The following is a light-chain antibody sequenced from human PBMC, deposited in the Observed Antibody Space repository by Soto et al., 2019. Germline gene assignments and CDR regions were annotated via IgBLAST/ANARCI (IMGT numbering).Light chain of an antibody. CDR3: MQALQTPRT. V-gene: IGKV2-28*01. J-gene: IGKJ1*01. Sequence: DIVMTQSPLSLPVTPGEPASISCRSGQSLLKSNGYNYLDWYLQKPGQSPQLLIYLGSYRASGVPDRFSGSGSGTDFTLKISRVEAEDVGVYYCMQALQTPRTFGQGTKVEI. CDR1: QSLLKSNGYNY. CDR2: LGS.